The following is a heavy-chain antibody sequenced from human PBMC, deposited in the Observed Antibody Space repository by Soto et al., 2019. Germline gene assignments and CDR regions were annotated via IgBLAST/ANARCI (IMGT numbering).Heavy chain of an antibody. Sequence: GASVKVSCKASGYTFTSYAMHWVRQAPGQRLEWMGGIIPIFGTANYAQKFQGRVTITADKSTSTAYMELSSLRSEDTAVYYCARDWSIAAPNDAFDIWGQGTMVTVSS. CDR2: IIPIFGTA. CDR3: ARDWSIAAPNDAFDI. V-gene: IGHV1-69*06. D-gene: IGHD6-6*01. CDR1: GYTFTSYA. J-gene: IGHJ3*02.